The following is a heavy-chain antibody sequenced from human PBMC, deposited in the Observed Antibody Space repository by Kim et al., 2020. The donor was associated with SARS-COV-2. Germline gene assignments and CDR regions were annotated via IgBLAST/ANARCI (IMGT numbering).Heavy chain of an antibody. J-gene: IGHJ4*02. Sequence: SETLSLTCAVYGGSFSGYYWSWIRQPPGKGLEWIGEINHSGSTNYNPSLKSRITISVDTSKNQFHLELSSVTAAGTAVYYCARGGVNIAAAGSYWGQGTLVTVSS. V-gene: IGHV4-34*01. CDR1: GGSFSGYY. CDR3: ARGGVNIAAAGSY. D-gene: IGHD6-13*01. CDR2: INHSGST.